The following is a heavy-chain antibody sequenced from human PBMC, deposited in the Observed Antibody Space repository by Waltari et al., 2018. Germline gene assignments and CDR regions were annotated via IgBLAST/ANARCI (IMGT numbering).Heavy chain of an antibody. V-gene: IGHV4-59*11. CDR1: GGSISSHY. CDR3: ARGIRIAVAGPNAFDI. Sequence: QVQLQESGPGLVKPSETLSLTCTVSGGSISSHYWSWIRQPPGKGLEWIGYIYYSGSNNYNPSLKSRVTISVDTSKNQFSLKLSSVTAADTAVYYCARGIRIAVAGPNAFDIWGQGTMVTVSS. J-gene: IGHJ3*02. D-gene: IGHD6-19*01. CDR2: IYYSGSN.